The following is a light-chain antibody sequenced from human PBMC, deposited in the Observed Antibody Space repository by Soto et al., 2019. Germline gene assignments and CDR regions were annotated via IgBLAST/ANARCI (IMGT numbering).Light chain of an antibody. CDR1: QGISSY. J-gene: IGKJ1*01. CDR2: DAS. CDR3: LQDYNYPRT. V-gene: IGKV1-8*01. Sequence: AIRMTQSPSSFSASPGDRVTITCRASQGISSYLAWYQQKPGKAPKLLIHDASSLQSGVPSRFSGSGSGTDFTLTISSLQPEDFATYYCLQDYNYPRTFGQGTKVDIK.